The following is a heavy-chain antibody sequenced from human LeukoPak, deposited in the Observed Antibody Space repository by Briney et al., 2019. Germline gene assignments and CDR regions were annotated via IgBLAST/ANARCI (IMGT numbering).Heavy chain of an antibody. Sequence: SETLSLTCTVSGGSISSGNYYWGWIRQPPGKGLEWLGTVFYSGTTYYNPSLKSRVTISVDTSKSQFSLGLSSVTAADTAVYYCARLDSGDYFFDYWGQGTLVTVSS. D-gene: IGHD4-17*01. CDR1: GGSISSGNYY. CDR3: ARLDSGDYFFDY. J-gene: IGHJ4*02. CDR2: VFYSGTT. V-gene: IGHV4-39*01.